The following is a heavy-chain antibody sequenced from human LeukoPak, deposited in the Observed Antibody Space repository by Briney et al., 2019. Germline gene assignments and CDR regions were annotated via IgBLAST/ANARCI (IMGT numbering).Heavy chain of an antibody. CDR2: IYYSGSS. V-gene: IGHV4-59*01. CDR1: GCSLSSYY. Sequence: SETLSLTCTVSGCSLSSYYWSWIRQPPGKGLEGIGHIYYSGSSNSNPSLKSRATISVDQSKKHFFPDLVSVNAADPAVYFCARAVDYSGTSDQYTGGWYFFD. D-gene: IGHD3-10*01. J-gene: IGHJ5*01. CDR3: ARAVDYSGTSDQYTGGWYFFD.